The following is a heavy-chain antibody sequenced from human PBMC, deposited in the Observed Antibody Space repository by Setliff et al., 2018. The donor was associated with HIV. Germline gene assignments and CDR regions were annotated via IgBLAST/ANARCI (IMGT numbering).Heavy chain of an antibody. CDR3: ARGPRYGSGNYYYYYYYMDV. D-gene: IGHD3-10*01. CDR2: VNEDNGDR. CDR1: GYNFGFYG. V-gene: IGHV1-18*01. Sequence: GASVKVSCKASGYNFGFYGISWVRQAPGQGLEWMGWVNEDNGDRNFAPIVQGRIALTTDTSTSTAYMELRSLRSDDTAVYYCARGPRYGSGNYYYYYYYMDVWGKGTTVTVSS. J-gene: IGHJ6*03.